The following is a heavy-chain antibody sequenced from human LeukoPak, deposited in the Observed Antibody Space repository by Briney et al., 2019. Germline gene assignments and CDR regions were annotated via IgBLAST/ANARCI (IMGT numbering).Heavy chain of an antibody. CDR3: ARGYNYDILTGYSIPFDY. D-gene: IGHD3-9*01. J-gene: IGHJ4*02. CDR1: GYTFTGYY. CDR2: INPSGGST. V-gene: IGHV1-46*01. Sequence: ASVKVSCKASGYTFTGYYMHWVRQAPGQGLEWMGIINPSGGSTSYAQKFQGRVTMTRDTSTSTVYMELSSLRSEDTAVYYCARGYNYDILTGYSIPFDYWGQGTLVTVSS.